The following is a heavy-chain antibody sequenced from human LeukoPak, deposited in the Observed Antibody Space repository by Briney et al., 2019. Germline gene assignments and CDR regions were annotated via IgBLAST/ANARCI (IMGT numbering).Heavy chain of an antibody. CDR3: ARELGYCSGGSCYNIRFDP. CDR2: ISSSCGTI. J-gene: IGHJ5*02. D-gene: IGHD2-15*01. Sequence: GGSLRLSCAASGFTFSSNSTNWDRQAPGKGLEWVSYISSSCGTIYYADSVKGRFTISRDNAKNSLYLQMNSLRAEDTAVYYCARELGYCSGGSCYNIRFDPWGQGTLVTVSS. V-gene: IGHV3-48*01. CDR1: GFTFSSNS.